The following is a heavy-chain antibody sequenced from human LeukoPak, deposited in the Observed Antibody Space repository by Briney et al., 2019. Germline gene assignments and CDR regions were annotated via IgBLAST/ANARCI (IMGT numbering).Heavy chain of an antibody. CDR2: FDVEAGDT. V-gene: IGHV1-24*01. D-gene: IGHD3-22*01. Sequence: GASVKVSCKVSGNRLTELSVHWVRQAPGKGLEGMGGFDVEAGDTKYAQNFQGRVTMTEDTSTDTAYMELSSLRSEDTAVYYCATDPTYYFDGSGYYHVDYWGEGTLVTVSS. J-gene: IGHJ4*02. CDR1: GNRLTELS. CDR3: ATDPTYYFDGSGYYHVDY.